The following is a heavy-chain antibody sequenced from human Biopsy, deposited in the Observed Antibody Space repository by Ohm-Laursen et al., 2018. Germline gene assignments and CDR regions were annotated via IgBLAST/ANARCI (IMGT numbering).Heavy chain of an antibody. J-gene: IGHJ4*02. Sequence: ETLSLTCIVSGGSFSGYFCSWIRQPPGKGLEWIGEINHRGNTKYSPSLRSRVSISVDTSKNQFSLNVNSVTAADTAVYYCAVLYGAFDYWGQGQLVSVSS. CDR2: INHRGNT. CDR3: AVLYGAFDY. CDR1: GGSFSGYF. V-gene: IGHV4-34*01. D-gene: IGHD4/OR15-4a*01.